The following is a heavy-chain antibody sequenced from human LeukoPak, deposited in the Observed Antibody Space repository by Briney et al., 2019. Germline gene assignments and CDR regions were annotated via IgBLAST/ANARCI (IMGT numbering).Heavy chain of an antibody. J-gene: IGHJ6*03. V-gene: IGHV1-2*02. CDR2: INPNSGGT. Sequence: AASVKVSCKASGYTFTGFYLHWVRQAPGEGLEWMGWINPNSGGTNYAQKFQGRVTMTRDTSISTAYMELSRLRSDDTAVYYCARALGLVIGHMDVWGKGTTVTISS. D-gene: IGHD3-9*01. CDR1: GYTFTGFY. CDR3: ARALGLVIGHMDV.